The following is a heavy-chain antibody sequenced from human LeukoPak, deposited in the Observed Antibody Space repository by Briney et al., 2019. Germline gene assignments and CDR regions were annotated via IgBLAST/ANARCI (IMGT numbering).Heavy chain of an antibody. Sequence: SETLSLTCTVSGGSISSYYWSWIRQPPGKGLEWIGYIYYSGSTNYNPSLKSRVTMSVDTSKNQFSLKLSSVTAADTAVYYCARGSRYYYDSSGYYPIDYWGQGTLVTVSS. CDR1: GGSISSYY. J-gene: IGHJ4*02. D-gene: IGHD3-22*01. CDR2: IYYSGST. V-gene: IGHV4-59*12. CDR3: ARGSRYYYDSSGYYPIDY.